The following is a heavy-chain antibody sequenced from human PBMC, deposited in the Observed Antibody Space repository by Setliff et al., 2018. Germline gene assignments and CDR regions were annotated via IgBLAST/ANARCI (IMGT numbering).Heavy chain of an antibody. D-gene: IGHD3-22*01. CDR2: ISASCDTT. CDR3: AKDGDNYHDSCDYYHEFDY. CDR1: GFTFITSD. V-gene: IGHV3-23*01. Sequence: SLKISFAASGFTFITSDMSWVRQAPGKGLALFSSISASCDTTYYADSLRGRFTISRDNSKSTLYLQMNSLRAEDTAVYYCAKDGDNYHDSCDYYHEFDYWGQGAQVPVSS. J-gene: IGHJ4*02.